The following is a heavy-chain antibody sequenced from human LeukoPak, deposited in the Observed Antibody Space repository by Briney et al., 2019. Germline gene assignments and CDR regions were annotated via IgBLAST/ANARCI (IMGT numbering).Heavy chain of an antibody. CDR2: IYYSGST. CDR1: GGSISNYY. CDR3: AREGGGYFDY. D-gene: IGHD1-26*01. Sequence: SETLSLTCTVSGGSISNYYWSWIRQPPGKALEWIGYIYYSGSTYYNPSLKSRVTISVDTSKNQFSLKLSSVTAADTAVYYCAREGGGYFDYWGQGTLVTVSS. J-gene: IGHJ4*02. V-gene: IGHV4-59*12.